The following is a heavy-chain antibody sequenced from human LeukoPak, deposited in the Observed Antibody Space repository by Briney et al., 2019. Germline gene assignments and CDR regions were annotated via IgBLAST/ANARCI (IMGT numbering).Heavy chain of an antibody. CDR2: ISWNSGSI. Sequence: SLRLSCAASGFTFDDYAMHWVRQAPGKGLEWVSGISWNSGSIGYADSVKGRFTISRDDAKNSLYLQMNSLRAEDTALYYCAKDRTFGGELIYWGQGTLVTVSS. V-gene: IGHV3-9*01. J-gene: IGHJ4*02. CDR1: GFTFDDYA. CDR3: AKDRTFGGELIY. D-gene: IGHD3-10*01.